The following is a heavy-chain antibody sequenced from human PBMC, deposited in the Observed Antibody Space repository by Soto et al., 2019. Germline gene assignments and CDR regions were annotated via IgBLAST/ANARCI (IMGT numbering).Heavy chain of an antibody. J-gene: IGHJ4*02. CDR3: ARHYYGDFFDY. CDR1: GGSISSYY. D-gene: IGHD4-17*01. CDR2: IYYSGST. V-gene: IGHV4-59*08. Sequence: PSETLSLTCTVSGGSISSYYWSWIRQPPGKGLGWIGYIYYSGSTNYNPSLKSRVTISVDTSKNQFSLKLSSVTATDTAVYYCARHYYGDFFDYWGQGTLVTVSS.